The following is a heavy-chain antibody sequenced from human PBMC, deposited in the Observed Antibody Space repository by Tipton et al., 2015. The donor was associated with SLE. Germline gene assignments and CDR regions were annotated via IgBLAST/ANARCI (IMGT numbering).Heavy chain of an antibody. CDR2: IKKDGSEK. V-gene: IGHV3-7*05. CDR3: TTNDGDAFDI. D-gene: IGHD1-1*01. J-gene: IGHJ3*02. Sequence: SLRLSCATSGFTFSSYWMTWVRQPPGKGLEWVANIKKDGSEKYYVDSVKGRFTISRDNTRNSLYLQMNSPRAEDTAVYYCTTNDGDAFDIWGQGTMVTVSS. CDR1: GFTFSSYW.